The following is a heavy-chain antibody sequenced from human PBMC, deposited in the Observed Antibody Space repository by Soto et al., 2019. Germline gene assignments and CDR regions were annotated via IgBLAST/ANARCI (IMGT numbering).Heavy chain of an antibody. Sequence: PSETLSLTCTVSGGSISSGYYWSWIRQPPGKGLEWIGEINHSGSTNYNPSLKSRVTISVDTSKNQFSLKLSSVTAADTAVYYCARDQLHYYGSGSYLSDYYYYGMDVWGQGTTVTVSS. CDR1: GGSISSGYY. D-gene: IGHD3-10*01. CDR3: ARDQLHYYGSGSYLSDYYYYGMDV. V-gene: IGHV4-34*01. J-gene: IGHJ6*02. CDR2: INHSGST.